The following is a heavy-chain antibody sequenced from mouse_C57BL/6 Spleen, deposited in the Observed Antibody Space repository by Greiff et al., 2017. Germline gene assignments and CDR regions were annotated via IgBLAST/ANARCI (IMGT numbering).Heavy chain of an antibody. CDR3: AREGGLPDYFDY. Sequence: VKVVESGAELVRPGASVKLSCKASGYTFTDYYINWVKQRPGQGLEWIARIYPGSGNNYYNEKFKGKATLAAEKSSSTAYMQLSSLTSEDSAVYFCAREGGLPDYFDYWGQGTTLTVSS. V-gene: IGHV1-76*01. D-gene: IGHD2-4*01. CDR2: IYPGSGNN. CDR1: GYTFTDYY. J-gene: IGHJ2*01.